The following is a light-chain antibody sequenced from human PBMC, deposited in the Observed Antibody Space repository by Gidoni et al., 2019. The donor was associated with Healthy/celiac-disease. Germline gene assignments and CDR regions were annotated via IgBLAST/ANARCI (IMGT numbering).Light chain of an antibody. CDR1: QSVSSY. J-gene: IGKJ3*01. Sequence: EIVLTQSPATLSLSPGERATLSCRASQSVSSYLAWYQQKPGQAPRLLIYDASNRATGIPARFSGSGSGTDFTLTISSLEPEDVAVYYCQQRSKLFTFGPGTKVDIK. V-gene: IGKV3-11*01. CDR2: DAS. CDR3: QQRSKLFT.